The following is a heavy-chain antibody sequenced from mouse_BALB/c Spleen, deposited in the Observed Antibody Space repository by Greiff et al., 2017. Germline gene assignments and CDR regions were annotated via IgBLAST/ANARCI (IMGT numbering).Heavy chain of an antibody. CDR2: INPSSGYT. Sequence: VQLQQSGAELARPGASVKMSCKASGYTFTSYTMHWVKQRPGQGLEWIGYINPSSGYTNYNQKFKDKATLTADKSSSTAYMQLSSLTSEDSAVYYCARGEYGNYWFAYWGQGTLVTVSA. CDR1: GYTFTSYT. V-gene: IGHV1-4*01. D-gene: IGHD2-10*02. J-gene: IGHJ3*01. CDR3: ARGEYGNYWFAY.